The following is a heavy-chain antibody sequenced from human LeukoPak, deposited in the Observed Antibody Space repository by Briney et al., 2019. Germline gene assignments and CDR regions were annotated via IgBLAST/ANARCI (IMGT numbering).Heavy chain of an antibody. CDR1: GFSLGDYW. Sequence: GGSLRLSCAASGFSLGDYWMSWVRQAPGKGLEWVANIDQGRSDKNYVDSVRGRFTISRDDATNSLYLQMSGLRVEDTAMYFCARESTEERPGCWGQGTLVTVSS. V-gene: IGHV3-7*01. CDR3: ARESTEERPGC. J-gene: IGHJ4*02. CDR2: IDQGRSDK. D-gene: IGHD1-1*01.